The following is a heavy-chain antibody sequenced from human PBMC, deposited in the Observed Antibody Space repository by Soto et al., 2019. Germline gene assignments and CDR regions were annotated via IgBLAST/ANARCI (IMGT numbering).Heavy chain of an antibody. CDR1: DFTFSNSW. J-gene: IGHJ6*02. CDR2: IKSQIDGGTT. D-gene: IGHD1-7*01. CDR3: TSGDKTHGELAMDV. V-gene: IGHV3-15*07. Sequence: GASLRLSCAASDFTFSNSWRNWVRQAPGKGLERIGRIKSQIDGGTTEYTAPEKGKFTMSKDDSKYTLYLQMNSLKSDDTAVYFCTSGDKTHGELAMDVWGQGT.